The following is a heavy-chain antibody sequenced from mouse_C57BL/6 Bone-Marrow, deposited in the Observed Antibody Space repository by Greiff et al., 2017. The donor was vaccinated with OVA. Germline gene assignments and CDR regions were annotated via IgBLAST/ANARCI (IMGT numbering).Heavy chain of an antibody. Sequence: VQLQQSGAELVRPGASVKLSCTASGFNIKDDYMHWVKQRPEQGLEWIGWIDPENGDTEYASKFQGKATITADTSSNTAYLQLSSLTSEDTAVYYCTEGWYFEVGGTGTTVTVSA. CDR3: TEGWYFEV. CDR1: GFNIKDDY. V-gene: IGHV14-4*01. CDR2: IDPENGDT. J-gene: IGHJ1*03.